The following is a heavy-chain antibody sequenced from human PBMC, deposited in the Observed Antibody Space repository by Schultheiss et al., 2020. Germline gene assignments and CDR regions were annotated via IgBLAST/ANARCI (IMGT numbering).Heavy chain of an antibody. V-gene: IGHV3-30-3*01. Sequence: GESLKISCAASGFTFDDYTMHWVRQAPGKGLEWVAFISYDGSNKYYADSVKGRFTISRDNSKNTLYLQMNSLRAEDTAVYYCARDFVYADAFDIWGQGTMVTVSS. CDR1: GFTFDDYT. CDR2: ISYDGSNK. J-gene: IGHJ3*02. D-gene: IGHD2/OR15-2a*01. CDR3: ARDFVYADAFDI.